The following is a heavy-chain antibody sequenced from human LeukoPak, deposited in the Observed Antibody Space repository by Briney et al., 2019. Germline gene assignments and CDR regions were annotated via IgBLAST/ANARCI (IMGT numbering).Heavy chain of an antibody. CDR3: ARAPADDWFDP. V-gene: IGHV1-69*05. CDR2: IIPIFGTA. Sequence: SAKVSCKASGGTFSSYAFSWQRQAPGQGLEWVGGIIPIFGTANYAQKFQGRVTITTDESTSTAYMELSSLRSEDTAVYYCARAPADDWFDPWGQGTLVTVSS. D-gene: IGHD2-2*01. CDR1: GGTFSSYA. J-gene: IGHJ5*02.